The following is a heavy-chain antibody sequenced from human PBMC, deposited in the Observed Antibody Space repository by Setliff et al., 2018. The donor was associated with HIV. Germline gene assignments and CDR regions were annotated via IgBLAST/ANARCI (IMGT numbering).Heavy chain of an antibody. CDR2: SYPSDGRT. J-gene: IGHJ4*02. CDR1: GYTFTSYY. Sequence: GASVKVSCKASGYTFTSYYLHWLRQAPGQGLEWMGISYPSDGRTQYAQKFQGRVTMTRDTSISTAYMELSSLRSDDTAVYYCARDGGYCSGGSCSESGYWGQGTLVTVSS. CDR3: ARDGGYCSGGSCSESGY. V-gene: IGHV1-46*01. D-gene: IGHD2-15*01.